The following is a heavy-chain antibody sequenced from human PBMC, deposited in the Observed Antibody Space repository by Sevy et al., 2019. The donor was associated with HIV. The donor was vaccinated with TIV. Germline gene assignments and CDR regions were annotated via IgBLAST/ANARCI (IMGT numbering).Heavy chain of an antibody. V-gene: IGHV3-23*01. D-gene: IGHD3-10*01. CDR3: AKGYGSGSPPDY. Sequence: GGSQRLSCAASGFIFNSYAMSWVRQAPGKGLEWVSSISGSGGSTYYADSVKGRFTISRDNFRKMVDLQVNTLRAEDTAVYYCAKGYGSGSPPDYWGQGTLVTVSS. J-gene: IGHJ4*02. CDR1: GFIFNSYA. CDR2: ISGSGGST.